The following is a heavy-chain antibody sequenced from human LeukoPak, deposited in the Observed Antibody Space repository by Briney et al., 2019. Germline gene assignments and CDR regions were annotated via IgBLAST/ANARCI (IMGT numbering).Heavy chain of an antibody. D-gene: IGHD6-13*01. V-gene: IGHV4-39*01. CDR3: ARHAGGISATGTRPFDY. Sequence: SETLSLTCTVSGDSFSSSTYYWGWTRQPPGKGLVWIGSIYYSGSTYYNPSLKSRVTMSVDTSKNQFSLKLSSVTAADTAVYYCARHAGGISATGTRPFDYWGQGTLVTVSS. CDR2: IYYSGST. J-gene: IGHJ4*02. CDR1: GDSFSSSTYY.